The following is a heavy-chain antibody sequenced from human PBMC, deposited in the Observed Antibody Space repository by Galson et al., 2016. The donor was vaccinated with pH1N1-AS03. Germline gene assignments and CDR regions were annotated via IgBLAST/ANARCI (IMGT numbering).Heavy chain of an antibody. J-gene: IGHJ4*02. CDR1: GYTFTNYF. V-gene: IGHV1-46*01. Sequence: SVKVSCKASGYTFTNYFMHWVRQAPGQGLEWMGVINPSGGTTRYAQKFQGRVTMTRDTSTSPVYMELSRLRSADTAVYYCARTPAEMATISFDYWGQGTLVTVSS. CDR3: ARTPAEMATISFDY. CDR2: INPSGGTT. D-gene: IGHD5-24*01.